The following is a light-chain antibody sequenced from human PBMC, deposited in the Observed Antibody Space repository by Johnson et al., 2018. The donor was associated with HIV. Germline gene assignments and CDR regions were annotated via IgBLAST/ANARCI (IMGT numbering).Light chain of an antibody. CDR1: SSNIGNNY. CDR3: GTWNSSLSGGPYV. Sequence: QSVLTQPPSVSAAPGQKVTISCSGSSSNIGNNYVSWYQQLPGTAPKLLIYEKNKRPSGIPDRFSASKSGTSATLDITGLQTGDEADYYCGTWNSSLSGGPYVFGTGTKVTAL. V-gene: IGLV1-51*02. CDR2: EKN. J-gene: IGLJ1*01.